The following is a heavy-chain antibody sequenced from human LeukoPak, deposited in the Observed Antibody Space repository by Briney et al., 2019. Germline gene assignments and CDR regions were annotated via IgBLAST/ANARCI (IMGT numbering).Heavy chain of an antibody. CDR2: INPNSGGT. V-gene: IGHV1-2*02. CDR3: ARGYCSSTSCYTCFDY. J-gene: IGHJ4*02. Sequence: ASVKVSCKASGYTLTGYYMHWVRQAPGQGLEWMGWINPNSGGTNYAQKFQGRVTMTRDTSISTAYMELSRLRPDDTAVYYCARGYCSSTSCYTCFDYWGQGTLVTVSS. D-gene: IGHD2-2*02. CDR1: GYTLTGYY.